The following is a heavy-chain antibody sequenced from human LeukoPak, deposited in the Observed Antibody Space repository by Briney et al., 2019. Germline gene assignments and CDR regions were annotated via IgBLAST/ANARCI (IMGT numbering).Heavy chain of an antibody. CDR1: GGSISRSSYY. CDR3: ARALIAAAGISFDY. CDR2: IYYSGST. Sequence: SETLSLTCTVSGGSISRSSYYWGWIRQPPGKGLEWIGHIYYSGSTDYNPSLKSQLTISVDTSKDQFSLKLSSVTAADTAVYYCARALIAAAGISFDYWGQGTLVTVSS. D-gene: IGHD6-13*01. V-gene: IGHV4-39*07. J-gene: IGHJ4*02.